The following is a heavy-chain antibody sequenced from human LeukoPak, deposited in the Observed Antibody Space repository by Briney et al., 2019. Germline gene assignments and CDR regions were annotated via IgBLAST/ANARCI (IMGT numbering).Heavy chain of an antibody. CDR3: ARDLRSSGWYVFDH. CDR1: GGSISSSSYY. J-gene: IGHJ4*02. CDR2: IYYSGNT. Sequence: SETLSLTCTVSGGSISSSSYYWGWMRQPPGKGLEWIGYIYYSGNTNHNPSLKSRVTMSVDTSKNQLSFKLSSVTAADTAVYYCARDLRSSGWYVFDHWGQGALVTVSS. D-gene: IGHD6-19*01. V-gene: IGHV4-61*01.